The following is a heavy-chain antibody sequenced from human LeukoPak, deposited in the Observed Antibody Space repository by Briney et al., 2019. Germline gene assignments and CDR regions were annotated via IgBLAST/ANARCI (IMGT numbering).Heavy chain of an antibody. D-gene: IGHD2-8*01. Sequence: TGGSPRLSCAASGFILNDYGMHWVRQAPGKGLEWVADIWFDKNQHFADSVKGRFAISRDNSKNTVYLQINSLRAEDTAVYYCARDRHCVNGVCHSPPGMDVWGQGTTVTVSS. J-gene: IGHJ6*02. V-gene: IGHV3-33*01. CDR3: ARDRHCVNGVCHSPPGMDV. CDR2: IWFDKNQ. CDR1: GFILNDYG.